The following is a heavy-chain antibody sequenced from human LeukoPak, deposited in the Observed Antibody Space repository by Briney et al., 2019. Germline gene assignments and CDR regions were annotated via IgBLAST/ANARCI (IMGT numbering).Heavy chain of an antibody. V-gene: IGHV3-15*07. CDR2: IKSKTDGGTT. D-gene: IGHD3-22*01. CDR3: STDRYYYDSSPRY. J-gene: IGHJ4*02. CDR1: GFTFSHAW. Sequence: GGSLRLSCAASGFTFSHAWMNWVRQPPGKGLEWVGRIKSKTDGGTTDYAAPVKGRFTISRDDSKNTLYLQMNSLTTEDTAVFYCSTDRYYYDSSPRYWGQGALVTVSS.